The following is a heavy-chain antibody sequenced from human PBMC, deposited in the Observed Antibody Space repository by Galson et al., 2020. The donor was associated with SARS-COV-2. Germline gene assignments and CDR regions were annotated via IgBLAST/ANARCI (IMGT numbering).Heavy chain of an antibody. D-gene: IGHD6-19*01. V-gene: IGHV4-61*02. CDR3: ARSTLAVGGNWFDP. CDR1: GGSISSGSYY. CDR2: IYTTGST. J-gene: IGHJ5*02. Sequence: SETLSLTCTVSGGSISSGSYYWSWIRQPAGKGLEWIGRIYTTGSTHYNPSLESRFTVSLDTSKNQFSLKLSSVTAADTAVYYCARSTLAVGGNWFDPWGQGILVTVSS.